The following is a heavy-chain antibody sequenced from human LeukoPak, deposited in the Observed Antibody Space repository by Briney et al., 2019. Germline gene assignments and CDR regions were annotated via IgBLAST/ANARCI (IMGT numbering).Heavy chain of an antibody. CDR3: AKSGSSGYYYYDY. V-gene: IGHV3-9*01. J-gene: IGHJ4*02. D-gene: IGHD3-22*01. CDR1: GFTFDDYA. CDR2: ISWNSGSI. Sequence: GRSLRLSCAASGFTFDDYAMHWVRQAPGKGLECVSGISWNSGSIGYADSVKGRFTISRDNAKNSLYLQMNSLRAEDTALYYCAKSGSSGYYYYDYWGQGTLVTVSS.